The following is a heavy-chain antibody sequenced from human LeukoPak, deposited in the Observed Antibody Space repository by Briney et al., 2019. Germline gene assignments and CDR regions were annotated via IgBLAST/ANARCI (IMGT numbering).Heavy chain of an antibody. D-gene: IGHD2-8*01. Sequence: SETLSLTCAVYGGSFSGYYWSWIRQPPGKELEWIGEINHSGSTNYNPSLKSRVTISVDTSKNQFSLKLSSVTAADTAVYYCARGFRLMAKFDYWGQGTLVTVSS. CDR1: GGSFSGYY. CDR2: INHSGST. V-gene: IGHV4-34*01. CDR3: ARGFRLMAKFDY. J-gene: IGHJ4*02.